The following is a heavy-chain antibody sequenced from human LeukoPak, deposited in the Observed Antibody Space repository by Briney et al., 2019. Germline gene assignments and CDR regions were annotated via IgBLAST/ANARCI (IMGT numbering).Heavy chain of an antibody. D-gene: IGHD3-3*01. CDR3: ARQGSGTRANFDH. CDR1: GGSISSFY. CDR2: IYYSGST. Sequence: PSETLSLTCTVSGGSISSFYWSWIRQSPGKGLEWIGYIYYSGSTNYNPSLKSRVNISEDTSKTQFSLNLTSVTAADTAVYYCARQGSGTRANFDHWGQGTLVTVSS. J-gene: IGHJ4*02. V-gene: IGHV4-59*01.